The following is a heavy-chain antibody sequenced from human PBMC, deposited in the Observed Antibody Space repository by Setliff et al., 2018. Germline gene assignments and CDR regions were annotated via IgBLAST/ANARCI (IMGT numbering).Heavy chain of an antibody. CDR3: ARAHRYFSDTSGYFYDQGRSAFDV. CDR2: IYSSGRT. D-gene: IGHD3-22*01. V-gene: IGHV4-4*08. J-gene: IGHJ3*01. CDR1: GGSISSYY. Sequence: SETLSLTCTVSGGSISSYYWIWIRQPPGRGLEWIGYIYSSGRTNYNPSLKSRVTLSVDTSNNQFSLKVSSVTAADTAVYYCARAHRYFSDTSGYFYDQGRSAFDVWGQGTMVTVSS.